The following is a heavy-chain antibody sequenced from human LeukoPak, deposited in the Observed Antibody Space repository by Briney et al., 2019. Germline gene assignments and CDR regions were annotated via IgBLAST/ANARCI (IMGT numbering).Heavy chain of an antibody. CDR1: GFTFSSYA. V-gene: IGHV3-11*04. D-gene: IGHD2/OR15-2a*01. CDR3: ARDRGFLAYMDV. Sequence: PGGSLRLSCAASGFTFSSYAMSWIRQAPGKGLEWISYISSSGGTIYYADSVKGRFTISRDNAKNSLYLQMNSLRAEDTAVYYCARDRGFLAYMDVWGKGTTVTVSS. CDR2: ISSSGGTI. J-gene: IGHJ6*03.